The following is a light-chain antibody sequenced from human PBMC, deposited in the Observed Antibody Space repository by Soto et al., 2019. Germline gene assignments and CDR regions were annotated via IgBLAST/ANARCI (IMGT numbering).Light chain of an antibody. V-gene: IGLV1-47*02. CDR3: AAWDASLSAWV. CDR2: SNN. J-gene: IGLJ3*02. Sequence: QSVLTQPPSASGTPGQRVTISCSGSTSNIGTNYAFWYQHLPGTAPKVLIYSNNQRPSGVADRFSGSTSGTSASLAISGLRSEDEADYFCAAWDASLSAWVFGGGNKLTVL. CDR1: TSNIGTNY.